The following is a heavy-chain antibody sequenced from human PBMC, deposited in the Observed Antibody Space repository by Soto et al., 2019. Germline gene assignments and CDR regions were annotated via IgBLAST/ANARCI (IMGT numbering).Heavy chain of an antibody. D-gene: IGHD6-19*01. CDR3: ESKPPPYSRGWYGDY. Sequence: PGEALKISCKGSGYSFTSYWIGWVRQMPGKGLEWMGIIYPGDSDTRYSPSFQGQVTISADKSISTAYLRWSRLTASDTAMYYCESKPPPYSRGWYGDYWGQGTLVTVSS. CDR1: GYSFTSYW. J-gene: IGHJ4*02. CDR2: IYPGDSDT. V-gene: IGHV5-51*01.